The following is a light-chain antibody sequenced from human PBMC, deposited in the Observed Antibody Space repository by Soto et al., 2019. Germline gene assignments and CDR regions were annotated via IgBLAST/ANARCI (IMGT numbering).Light chain of an antibody. Sequence: DVVMTQSPLSLPVTLGQPASISCRSSQSIVSSDGNTYLNWFQQRPGQGPRRLIYRVSNRDSGVPDRFSGSASGTDFTLKISRVEAEDVGVYYCIQTTHWPFTFGPGTTVDIK. CDR2: RVS. CDR1: QSIVSSDGNTY. V-gene: IGKV2-30*01. J-gene: IGKJ3*01. CDR3: IQTTHWPFT.